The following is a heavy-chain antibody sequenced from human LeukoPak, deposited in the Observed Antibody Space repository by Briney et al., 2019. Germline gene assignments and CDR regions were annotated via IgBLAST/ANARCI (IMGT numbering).Heavy chain of an antibody. Sequence: QAWGSLRLSCAASGFTFSSYGMHWVRQAPGKGLEWVAFIRYDGSNKYYADSVKGRFTISRDNSKNTLYLQMNSLKPEDTAVYYCAKQPNPYYNSSGHDYWGQGTLVTVSS. V-gene: IGHV3-30*02. CDR3: AKQPNPYYNSSGHDY. J-gene: IGHJ4*02. CDR2: IRYDGSNK. CDR1: GFTFSSYG. D-gene: IGHD3-22*01.